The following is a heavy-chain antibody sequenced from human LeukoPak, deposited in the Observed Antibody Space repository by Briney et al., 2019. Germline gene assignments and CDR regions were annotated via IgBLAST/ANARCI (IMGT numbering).Heavy chain of an antibody. J-gene: IGHJ6*03. V-gene: IGHV4-59*12. CDR1: GTSISSNY. Sequence: SETLSLTCTFSGTSISSNYWNWIRQSPGKGLEWIGFISHIGSTHYNPSLKSRVTIPLDTSKNQFSLKVRSVIAADTAVYYCARAASGRAQLAYYYYMDVWGKGTTVTVSS. CDR2: ISHIGST. CDR3: ARAASGRAQLAYYYYMDV. D-gene: IGHD1-1*01.